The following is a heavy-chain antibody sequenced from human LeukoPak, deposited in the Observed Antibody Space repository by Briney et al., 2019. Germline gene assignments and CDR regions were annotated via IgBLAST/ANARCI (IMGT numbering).Heavy chain of an antibody. V-gene: IGHV4-59*01. CDR2: IYYSGST. CDR3: ARHGYYRGWFDP. J-gene: IGHJ5*02. CDR1: GGSMTGYY. Sequence: SETLSLTCTVSGGSMTGYYWSWIRQPPGKGLEWIGYIYYSGSTNYNPSLKSRVTISVDTSKNQFSLKLSSVTAADTAVYYCARHGYYRGWFDPWGQGTLVTVSS. D-gene: IGHD3-22*01.